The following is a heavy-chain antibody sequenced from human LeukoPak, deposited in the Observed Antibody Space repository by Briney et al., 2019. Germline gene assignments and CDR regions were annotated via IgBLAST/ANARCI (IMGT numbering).Heavy chain of an antibody. CDR2: INTMLRIS. CDR1: GATFSSYL. V-gene: IGHV1-69*04. CDR3: ARGGGSYYYYYGMDV. D-gene: IGHD3-3*01. J-gene: IGHJ6*02. Sequence: GASVKVSCKTSGATFSSYLITWVRQAPGQGLEWMGRINTMLRISNYAQKFQGRVTMTRNTSISTAYMELSSLRSEDTAVYYCARGGGSYYYYYGMDVWGQGTTVTVSS.